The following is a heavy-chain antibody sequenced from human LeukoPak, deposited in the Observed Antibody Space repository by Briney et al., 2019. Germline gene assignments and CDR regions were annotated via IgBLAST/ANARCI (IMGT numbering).Heavy chain of an antibody. J-gene: IGHJ4*02. CDR1: EFTFSSYG. CDR3: AKDGVHDY. Sequence: PGRSLRLSCAASEFTFSSYGMHWVRQAPGKGLEWVAVISYDGSNKYYADSVKGRFTISRDNSKNTLYLQMNSLRAEDTAVYYCAKDGVHDYWGQGTLVTVSS. D-gene: IGHD3-16*01. V-gene: IGHV3-30*18. CDR2: ISYDGSNK.